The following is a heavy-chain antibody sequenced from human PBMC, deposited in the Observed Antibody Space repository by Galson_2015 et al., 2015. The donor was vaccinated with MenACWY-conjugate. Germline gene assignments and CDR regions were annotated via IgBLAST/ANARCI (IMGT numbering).Heavy chain of an antibody. V-gene: IGHV4-59*01. CDR1: GGSINSYY. D-gene: IGHD3-3*02. CDR2: MYYSGSA. CDR3: ARGVNLASMAGY. Sequence: ETLSLTCTVSGGSINSYYWSWTRQPPGKGLEWIGYMYYSGSANYNPSLKSRVTISVDTSKNQFSLTMTSVTAADTAVYYCARGVNLASMAGYWGQGTLVTVSS. J-gene: IGHJ4*02.